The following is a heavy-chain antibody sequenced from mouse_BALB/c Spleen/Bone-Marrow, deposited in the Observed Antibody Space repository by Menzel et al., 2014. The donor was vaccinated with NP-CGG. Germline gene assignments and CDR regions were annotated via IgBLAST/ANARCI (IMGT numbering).Heavy chain of an antibody. CDR2: INPSTGYT. J-gene: IGHJ3*01. CDR3: ASGLEGFAY. CDR1: GYTFTSYW. Sequence: QVQLQQPGAELAKPGASVKMSCKASGYTFTSYWMHWVKQRPGQGLEWIGYINPSTGYTDYNQKFKDKATLTADKSSSTAYMQLSSLTSEDSAVYYCASGLEGFAYWGQGTLVTVSA. V-gene: IGHV1-7*01. D-gene: IGHD2-10*02.